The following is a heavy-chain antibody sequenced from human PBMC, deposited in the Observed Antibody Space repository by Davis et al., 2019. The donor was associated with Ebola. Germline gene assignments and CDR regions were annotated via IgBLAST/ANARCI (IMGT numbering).Heavy chain of an antibody. V-gene: IGHV4-39*01. D-gene: IGHD3-22*01. CDR2: IYYSGST. Sequence: MPSETLSLTCTVSGGSISSSSYYWGWIRQPPGKGLEWIGSIYYSGSTHYNPSLKSRVTISVDTSKNQFSLKLTSVTAADTAVYFCARNTIYDYYGSVYSSPYYFDFWGQGTLVTVSS. CDR1: GGSISSSSYY. CDR3: ARNTIYDYYGSVYSSPYYFDF. J-gene: IGHJ4*02.